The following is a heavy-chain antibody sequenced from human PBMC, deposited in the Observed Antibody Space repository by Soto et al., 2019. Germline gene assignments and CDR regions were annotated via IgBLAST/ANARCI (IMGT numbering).Heavy chain of an antibody. CDR1: GGTFSISG. Sequence: SVKVSCKASGGTFSISGFSWVRQAPVQGLEWMGMIVPSLDTTNYAQKFQARVTITADEVTSTAYMELRSLRSEDTAVYYCARWPQPRYTADPYAVDVWGQGTRVTVSS. V-gene: IGHV1-69*11. J-gene: IGHJ6*02. D-gene: IGHD3-16*02. CDR2: IVPSLDTT. CDR3: ARWPQPRYTADPYAVDV.